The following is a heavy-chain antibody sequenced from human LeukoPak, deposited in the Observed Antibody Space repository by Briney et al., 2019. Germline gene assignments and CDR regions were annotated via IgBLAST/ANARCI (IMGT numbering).Heavy chain of an antibody. V-gene: IGHV1-69*13. CDR3: ARVPLGYDSSGYYINYYYGMDV. Sequence: GASVKVSCKASGYTFNTFGVAWVRQAPGQGLEWMGGIIPIFGTANYAQKFQGRVTITADESTSTAYMELSSLRSEDTAVYYCARVPLGYDSSGYYINYYYGMDVWGQGTTVTVSS. D-gene: IGHD3-22*01. CDR2: IIPIFGTA. J-gene: IGHJ6*02. CDR1: GYTFNTFG.